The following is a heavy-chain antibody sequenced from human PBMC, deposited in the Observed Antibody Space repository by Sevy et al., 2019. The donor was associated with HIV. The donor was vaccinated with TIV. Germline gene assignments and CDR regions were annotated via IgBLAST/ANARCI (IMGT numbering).Heavy chain of an antibody. Sequence: GGSLRLSCAASGFTVSNSYMSWVRQAPGKGLEWVSIIYSGVTTSYADSVRGRFTISRDNSKNTLSLQMNSLRAEDTAVYYCARLSGYYYDSSGYYTTGNAFDIWGQGTMVTVSS. CDR2: IYSGVTT. V-gene: IGHV3-53*01. CDR3: ARLSGYYYDSSGYYTTGNAFDI. D-gene: IGHD3-22*01. J-gene: IGHJ3*02. CDR1: GFTVSNSY.